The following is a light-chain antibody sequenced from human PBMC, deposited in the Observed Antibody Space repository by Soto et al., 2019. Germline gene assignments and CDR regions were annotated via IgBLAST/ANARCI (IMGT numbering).Light chain of an antibody. V-gene: IGKV3-20*01. Sequence: EIVLTQSPGTLSLSPGERATLSCRASQSVSSSYVAWYQQKPGQAPRLLIYGASSRATGIPDRFSGSGSGTDFTLSISRLEPEDFAVYYCQQDDSPLYTLGQGTKLEIK. J-gene: IGKJ2*01. CDR2: GAS. CDR1: QSVSSSY. CDR3: QQDDSPLYT.